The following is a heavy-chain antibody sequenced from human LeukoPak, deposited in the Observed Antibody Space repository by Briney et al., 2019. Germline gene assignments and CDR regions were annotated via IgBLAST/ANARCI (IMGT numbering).Heavy chain of an antibody. CDR3: ARDHFMVRESPFDY. D-gene: IGHD3-10*01. Sequence: GGSLRLSCAASGFTFSDYYMSWIRQAPGKVLAWVSYISSSGSTIYYADSVKGRFTISRDNAKNSLYLQMNSLRAEDTAVYYCARDHFMVRESPFDYWGQGTLVTVSS. V-gene: IGHV3-11*04. CDR1: GFTFSDYY. J-gene: IGHJ4*02. CDR2: ISSSGSTI.